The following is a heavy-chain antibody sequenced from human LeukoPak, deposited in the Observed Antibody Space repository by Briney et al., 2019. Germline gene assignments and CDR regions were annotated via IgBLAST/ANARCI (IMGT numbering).Heavy chain of an antibody. CDR3: ARATYDFWSGYFFRDKIHWFDP. V-gene: IGHV4-34*01. J-gene: IGHJ5*02. CDR1: GGSLSGYY. CDR2: INHSGST. Sequence: SETLSLTCAVYGGSLSGYYWSWIRQPPGKGLEWIGEINHSGSTNYNPSLKSRVTISVDTSKNQFSLKLSSVTAADTAVYYCARATYDFWSGYFFRDKIHWFDPWGQGTLVTVSS. D-gene: IGHD3-3*01.